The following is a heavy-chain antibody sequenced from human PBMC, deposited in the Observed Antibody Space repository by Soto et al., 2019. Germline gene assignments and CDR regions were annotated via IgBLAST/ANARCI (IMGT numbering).Heavy chain of an antibody. D-gene: IGHD6-19*01. J-gene: IGHJ5*02. Sequence: GGSLRLSCAASGFTFSSCSMNWVRQAPGKGPEWLAVISSDSNYIYYADSLKGRFTISRDNAKNSLYLQMNSLRAEDTAIYYCARDGSGWSRDLWGQGTLVTVSS. CDR1: GFTFSSCS. CDR3: ARDGSGWSRDL. V-gene: IGHV3-21*01. CDR2: ISSDSNYI.